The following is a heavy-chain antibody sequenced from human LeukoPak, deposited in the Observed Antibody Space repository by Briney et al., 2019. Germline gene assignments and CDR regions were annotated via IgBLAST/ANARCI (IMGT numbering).Heavy chain of an antibody. CDR3: TRHPPYCSGGSCYSGDFDY. CDR2: IRSKANSYAT. CDR1: GFTFSGSA. J-gene: IGHJ4*02. V-gene: IGHV3-73*01. D-gene: IGHD2-15*01. Sequence: GGSLRLSCAASGFTFSGSAMHWVRQASGKGLEWVGRIRSKANSYATAYAASVKGRFTISRDDSKNTAYLQMNSLKTEDTAVYYCTRHPPYCSGGSCYSGDFDYWGQGTLVTVSS.